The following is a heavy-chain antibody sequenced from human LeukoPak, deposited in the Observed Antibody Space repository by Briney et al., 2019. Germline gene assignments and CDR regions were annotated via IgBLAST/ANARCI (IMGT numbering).Heavy chain of an antibody. V-gene: IGHV3-33*01. Sequence: GRSLRLSCAASGFTFSSYGMHWVRQAPGKGLEWVAVIWYDRSNKYYADSVKRRFTSSRDNSKNTLYLQMNSLRAEDTAVYYCATLGGTTVDHYYYSGMDVWGQGTTVTVSS. D-gene: IGHD4-11*01. J-gene: IGHJ6*02. CDR2: IWYDRSNK. CDR1: GFTFSSYG. CDR3: ATLGGTTVDHYYYSGMDV.